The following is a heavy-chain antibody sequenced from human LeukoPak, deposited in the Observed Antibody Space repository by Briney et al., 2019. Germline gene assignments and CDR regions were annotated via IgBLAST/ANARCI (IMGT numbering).Heavy chain of an antibody. Sequence: ASVKVSCKASGYTFTSYAMHWVRQAPGQRLEWMGWINAGNGNTKYSQEFQGRVTIARDTSASTAYMELSSLRSEDMAVYYCARVHSGSYGDAFDIWGQGTMVTVSS. CDR1: GYTFTSYA. CDR2: INAGNGNT. J-gene: IGHJ3*02. CDR3: ARVHSGSYGDAFDI. D-gene: IGHD1-26*01. V-gene: IGHV1-3*03.